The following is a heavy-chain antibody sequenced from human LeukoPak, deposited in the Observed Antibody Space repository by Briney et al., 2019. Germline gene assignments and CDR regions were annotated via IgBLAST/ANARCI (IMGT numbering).Heavy chain of an antibody. D-gene: IGHD6-19*01. CDR3: ARRASGWYVDY. CDR2: IY. J-gene: IGHJ4*02. CDR1: GYSFTSYW. Sequence: GESLKISCKGSGYSFTSYWIGWVRQMPGKGLEWMGIIYSPSFQGQVTISADKSISTAYLQWSSLKASDTAMYYCARRASGWYVDYWGQGTLVTVSS. V-gene: IGHV5-51*01.